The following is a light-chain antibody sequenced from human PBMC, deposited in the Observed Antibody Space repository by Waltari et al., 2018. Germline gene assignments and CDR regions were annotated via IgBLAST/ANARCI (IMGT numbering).Light chain of an antibody. J-gene: IGLJ3*02. CDR2: DGS. CDR1: NSDVGSYNF. V-gene: IGLV2-23*01. CDR3: CSYAGSSTWV. Sequence: QSALTQPASVSGSPGQSITISCTGTNSDVGSYNFVSWFQQHRGKAPKLIIYDGSKRPSGISNRFSGYKSCNTASLTISGLQAGDETDYYCCSYAGSSTWVFGGGTKLTVL.